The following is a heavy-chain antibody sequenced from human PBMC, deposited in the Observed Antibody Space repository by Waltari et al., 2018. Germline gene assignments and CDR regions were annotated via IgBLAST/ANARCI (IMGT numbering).Heavy chain of an antibody. J-gene: IGHJ4*02. CDR3: AHSYCSGGSCPPSY. CDR2: IYWNDDK. CDR1: GFSLSTSGVG. D-gene: IGHD2-15*01. V-gene: IGHV2-5*01. Sequence: QITLKESGPTLVKPTQTLTLTCTFSGFSLSTSGVGVGWIRQPPGKALEWLALIYWNDDKRYSPSLKSRLTITKDTSKNPVVLTMTNMDPVDTATYYCAHSYCSGGSCPPSYWGQGTLVTVSS.